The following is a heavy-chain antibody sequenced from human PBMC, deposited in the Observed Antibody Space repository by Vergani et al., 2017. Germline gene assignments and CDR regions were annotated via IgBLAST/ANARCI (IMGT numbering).Heavy chain of an antibody. J-gene: IGHJ3*02. D-gene: IGHD6-19*01. Sequence: QVQLVQSGAEVKKPGASVKVSCKASGYTFTGYYMPWVRQAPGQGLEWMGWINPNSGGTNYEQKFQGRVTMTRDTSISTADMDLSMLRSDDTAVYYCARASSCWYFPFFDIWGQGTMVTVSS. V-gene: IGHV1-2*02. CDR2: INPNSGGT. CDR1: GYTFTGYY. CDR3: ARASSCWYFPFFDI.